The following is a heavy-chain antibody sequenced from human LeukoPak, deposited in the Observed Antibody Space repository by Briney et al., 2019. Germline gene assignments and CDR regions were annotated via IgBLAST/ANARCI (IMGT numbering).Heavy chain of an antibody. V-gene: IGHV3-53*01. D-gene: IGHD3-10*01. CDR1: GFTVSSNY. CDR3: VRGHYGSGIHQGAFDI. J-gene: IGHJ3*02. CDR2: IYSGGST. Sequence: QPGGSLRLSCAASGFTVSSNYMSWVRQPPGKGLEWVSLIYSGGSTYYADSVKGRFTISRDNSKNTVYLQMNTLRAEDTAVYYCVRGHYGSGIHQGAFDIWGQGTIVTVSS.